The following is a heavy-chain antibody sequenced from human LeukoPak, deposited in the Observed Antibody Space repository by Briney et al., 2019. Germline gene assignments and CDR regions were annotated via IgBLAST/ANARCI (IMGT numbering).Heavy chain of an antibody. D-gene: IGHD1-26*01. CDR3: VRRRVGVAPASDM. Sequence: GGSLRLSCAAFGFTFSDHAMDWVRQAPGEGLEWVARCRGKTNSYSTEYAASVNGRFTISRDDSKNSLYLQMNSLKTEDTAVYYCVRRRVGVAPASDMWGQGTTVTVPS. CDR2: CRGKTNSYST. CDR1: GFTFSDHA. V-gene: IGHV3-72*01. J-gene: IGHJ3*02.